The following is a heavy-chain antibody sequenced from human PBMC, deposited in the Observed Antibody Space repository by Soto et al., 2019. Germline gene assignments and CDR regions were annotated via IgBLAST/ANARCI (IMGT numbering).Heavy chain of an antibody. D-gene: IGHD3-3*01. CDR1: GDTFTSYY. CDR3: ARSSGGNFGIIIEGSNWFDP. Sequence: QVQLVQSGAEVKRPGASVKVSCKAPGDTFTSYYLNWVRQAPGQGLEWMGVINPHGGSTKYAQKLQGRITMTRDTSRSTVYMELSSLRSDDTAIYYCARSSGGNFGIIIEGSNWFDPWGQGTLVTVS. V-gene: IGHV1-46*01. CDR2: INPHGGST. J-gene: IGHJ5*02.